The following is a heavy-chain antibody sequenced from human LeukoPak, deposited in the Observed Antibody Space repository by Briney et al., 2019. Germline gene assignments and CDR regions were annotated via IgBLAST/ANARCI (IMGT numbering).Heavy chain of an antibody. Sequence: GGSLRLSCAASGFTFSSYSMNWVRQAPGKGLEWLSYIDGTSFTIHYADSVKGRFTISRDNAKISLYLQMNSLRAEDTAVYYCAELGITMIGGVWGKGTTVTISS. CDR1: GFTFSSYS. CDR2: IDGTSFTI. J-gene: IGHJ6*04. CDR3: AELGITMIGGV. D-gene: IGHD3-10*02. V-gene: IGHV3-48*01.